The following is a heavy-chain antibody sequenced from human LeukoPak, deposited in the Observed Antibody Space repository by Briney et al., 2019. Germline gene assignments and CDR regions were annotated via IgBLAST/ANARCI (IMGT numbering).Heavy chain of an antibody. D-gene: IGHD3-10*01. CDR2: INHSGST. CDR3: ARVSLVRGAPDYYFDY. J-gene: IGHJ4*02. Sequence: SETLSLTCAVYGGSFSGYYWSWIRQPPGKGLEWIGEINHSGSTNYNPSLKSRVTMSVDTSKNQFSLKLSSVTAADTAVYYCARVSLVRGAPDYYFDYWGQGTLVTVSS. CDR1: GGSFSGYY. V-gene: IGHV4-34*01.